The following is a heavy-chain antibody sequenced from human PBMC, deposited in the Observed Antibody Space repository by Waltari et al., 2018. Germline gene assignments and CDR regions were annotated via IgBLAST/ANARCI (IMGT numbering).Heavy chain of an antibody. V-gene: IGHV4-38-2*01. D-gene: IGHD6-13*01. Sequence: QVQLQESGPGLVKPSETLSLTCAVSGYSISSGYYWGWIRQPPGKGLEWIGSIYHSGSTYYNPSLKSRVTISVDTSKNQFSLKLSSVTAADTAVYYCARLGGHSSSWYNWFDPWGQGTLVTVSS. J-gene: IGHJ5*02. CDR2: IYHSGST. CDR3: ARLGGHSSSWYNWFDP. CDR1: GYSISSGYY.